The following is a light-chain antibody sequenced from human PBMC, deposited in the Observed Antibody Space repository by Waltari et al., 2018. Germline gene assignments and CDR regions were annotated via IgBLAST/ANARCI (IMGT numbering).Light chain of an antibody. Sequence: QSALTQPASVSGSPGQSITISCTGTSSDVGTYNLVSWYQHHPGKAPKLMIYEVRKRPSGVSYRCSGSKSGNTASLTISGLQTDDEADYYCCSYAGSSTVVFGGGTKLTVL. J-gene: IGLJ2*01. CDR3: CSYAGSSTVV. CDR2: EVR. CDR1: SSDVGTYNL. V-gene: IGLV2-23*02.